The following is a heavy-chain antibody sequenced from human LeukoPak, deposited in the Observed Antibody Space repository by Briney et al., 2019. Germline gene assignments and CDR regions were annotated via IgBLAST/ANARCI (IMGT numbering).Heavy chain of an antibody. Sequence: SETLSLTCTVSGDSISSYYWSWIRQPPGKGLEWIGYIYYSGSTNYNPSLKSRVTISVDTSKNQFSLKLSSVTAADTAVYYCARDLGYSYPEGWFDPWGQGTLVTVSS. D-gene: IGHD5-18*01. V-gene: IGHV4-59*01. J-gene: IGHJ5*02. CDR2: IYYSGST. CDR1: GDSISSYY. CDR3: ARDLGYSYPEGWFDP.